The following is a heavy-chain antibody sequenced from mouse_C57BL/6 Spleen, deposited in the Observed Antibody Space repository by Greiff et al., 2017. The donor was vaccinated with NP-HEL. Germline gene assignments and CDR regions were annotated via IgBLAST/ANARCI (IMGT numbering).Heavy chain of an antibody. J-gene: IGHJ4*01. D-gene: IGHD2-4*01. Sequence: EVQLQESGGGLVQPKGSLKLSCAASGFSFNTYAMNWVRQAPGKGLEWVARIRSKSNNYATYYADSVKDRFTISRDDSESMLYLQMNNLKTEDTAMYYCVRLDYDYEGYAMDYWGQGTSVTVSS. CDR1: GFSFNTYA. V-gene: IGHV10-1*01. CDR3: VRLDYDYEGYAMDY. CDR2: IRSKSNNYAT.